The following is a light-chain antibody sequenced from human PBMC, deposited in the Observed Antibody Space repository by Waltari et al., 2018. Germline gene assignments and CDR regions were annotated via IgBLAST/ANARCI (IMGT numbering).Light chain of an antibody. J-gene: IGLJ2*01. Sequence: NFMLTQPHSVSESPGKTVTISCTRSSGSIASNYVQWFRQRPGSAPHPVIDGDNQRPSGVPDRFSGSVDSSSNSASLTVSGLKPEDEADYYCQSYDSSSPHVVFGGGTKLTVL. CDR3: QSYDSSSPHVV. CDR2: GDN. V-gene: IGLV6-57*03. CDR1: SGSIASNY.